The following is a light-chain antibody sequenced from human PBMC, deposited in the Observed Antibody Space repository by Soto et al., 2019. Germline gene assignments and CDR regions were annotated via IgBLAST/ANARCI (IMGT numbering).Light chain of an antibody. J-gene: IGKJ5*01. CDR1: QSVSSY. CDR2: DAS. CDR3: QQRSNWPPKAIT. V-gene: IGKV3-11*01. Sequence: EIVLTQSPATLSLSPGERATLSCRASQSVSSYLAWYQQKPGQAPRLLIYDASNRSTGIPARFSGSGSGTDVTLTISSLERGDFAVHYCQQRSNWPPKAITFGQGTRLEIK.